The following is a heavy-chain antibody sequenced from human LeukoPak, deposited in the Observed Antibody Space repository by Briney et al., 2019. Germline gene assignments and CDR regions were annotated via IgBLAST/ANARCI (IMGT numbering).Heavy chain of an antibody. V-gene: IGHV1-69*13. Sequence: ASVNVSFKASGGTFSNYAISWVRQAPGQGLEWMGGIITNFGTTNYAQKYQGRVTITADESTSTVYMELSSLRSEDTAVFYCARPRTYYDFWRGYPPFDYWGQGTLVTVSS. D-gene: IGHD3-3*01. CDR1: GGTFSNYA. J-gene: IGHJ4*02. CDR3: ARPRTYYDFWRGYPPFDY. CDR2: IITNFGTT.